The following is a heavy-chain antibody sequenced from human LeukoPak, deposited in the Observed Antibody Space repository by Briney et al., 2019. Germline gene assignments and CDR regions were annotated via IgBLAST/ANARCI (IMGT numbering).Heavy chain of an antibody. D-gene: IGHD6-25*01. CDR1: GFTFSSYW. CDR3: ARDGGIAAFSWFDP. CDR2: IKQDGSEK. Sequence: GGSLRLSCAASGFTFSSYWMSWVRQAPGKGLEWVANIKQDGSEKYYVDSVKGRFTISRDNAKNSLYLQMNSLRAEDTAVYYCARDGGIAAFSWFDPWGQGTLVTVSS. J-gene: IGHJ5*02. V-gene: IGHV3-7*01.